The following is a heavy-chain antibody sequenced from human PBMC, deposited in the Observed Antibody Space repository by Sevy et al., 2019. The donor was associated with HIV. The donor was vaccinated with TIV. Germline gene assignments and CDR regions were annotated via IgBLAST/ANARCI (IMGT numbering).Heavy chain of an antibody. D-gene: IGHD1-7*01. V-gene: IGHV4-39*01. CDR3: AIHPWNSNEFEY. CDR1: GGSIISSTYY. CDR2: IHHTGKT. Sequence: SETLSLTCTVSGGSIISSTYYWDWIRQPPGKGLEWIGNIHHTGKTYYIPSLRSRVTMSVDTSKNQFSQNLNSVTDANTAVYYCAIHPWNSNEFEYCGLGTLVTISS. J-gene: IGHJ4*02.